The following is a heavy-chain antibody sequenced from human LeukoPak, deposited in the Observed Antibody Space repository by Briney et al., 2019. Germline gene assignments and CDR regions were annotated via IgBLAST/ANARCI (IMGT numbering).Heavy chain of an antibody. Sequence: WVRQPPGKGLEWIGYIYYSGSTNYNPSLKSRVTISVDTSKNQFTLKLSSVTAADTAVYYCARLGAGDYGAYWGQGTQVTVSS. CDR2: IYYSGST. D-gene: IGHD3-16*01. J-gene: IGHJ4*02. CDR3: ARLGAGDYGAY. V-gene: IGHV4-59*08.